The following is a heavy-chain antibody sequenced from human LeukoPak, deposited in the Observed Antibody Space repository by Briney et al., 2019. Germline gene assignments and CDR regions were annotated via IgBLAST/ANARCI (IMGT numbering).Heavy chain of an antibody. J-gene: IGHJ4*02. CDR3: AKAHHPYCSSTSCYDLSGDY. CDR2: ISYDGSNK. Sequence: PGGSLRLSCAASGFTFSSYGMHWVRQAPGKGLEWVAVISYDGSNKYYADSVKGRFTISRDNSKNTLYLQMNSLRAEDTAVYYCAKAHHPYCSSTSCYDLSGDYWGQGTLVTVSS. V-gene: IGHV3-30*18. D-gene: IGHD2-2*01. CDR1: GFTFSSYG.